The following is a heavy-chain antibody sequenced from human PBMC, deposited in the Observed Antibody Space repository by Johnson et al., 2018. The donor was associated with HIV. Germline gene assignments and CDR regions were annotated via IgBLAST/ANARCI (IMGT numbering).Heavy chain of an antibody. CDR1: GFTFDDYG. Sequence: VQLVESGGGVVRPGGSLRLSCAASGFTFDDYGMSWVRQAPGKGLEWVSGINWNGGSTGYADSVKGRFTISRDNSKNTLYLQMNSLRAEDTAVYYCARDLGVATAKVNAFDIWGQGTMVTVSS. CDR3: ARDLGVATAKVNAFDI. J-gene: IGHJ3*02. D-gene: IGHD5-12*01. CDR2: INWNGGST. V-gene: IGHV3-20*04.